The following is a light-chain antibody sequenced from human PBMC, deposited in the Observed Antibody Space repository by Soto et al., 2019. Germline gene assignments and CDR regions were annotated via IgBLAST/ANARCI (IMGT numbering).Light chain of an antibody. V-gene: IGLV2-11*01. CDR1: SSDVGGYNY. J-gene: IGLJ1*01. CDR2: DVN. Sequence: QSALTQPRSVSGSPGQSVTISCTGTSSDVGGYNYVSWYQQHPDKAPKLMIFDVNKRPSGVPDRFSGSKSGNTASLTISGLQAEDEADYYCCSYAGSYTYVFGIGTKLTVL. CDR3: CSYAGSYTYV.